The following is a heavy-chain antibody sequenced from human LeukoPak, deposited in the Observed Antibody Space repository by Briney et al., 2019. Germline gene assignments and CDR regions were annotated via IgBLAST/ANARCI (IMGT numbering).Heavy chain of an antibody. CDR1: GFTFSSYS. CDR3: ARGVTDTAMATLNWFDP. J-gene: IGHJ5*02. Sequence: GGSLRLSCAASGFTFSSYSMNWVRQAPGKGLEWVSSISSSSSYIYYADSVKGRFTISRDNAKNSLYLQMNSLRAEDTAVYYCARGVTDTAMATLNWFDPWGQGTLVTVSS. D-gene: IGHD5-18*01. CDR2: ISSSSSYI. V-gene: IGHV3-21*01.